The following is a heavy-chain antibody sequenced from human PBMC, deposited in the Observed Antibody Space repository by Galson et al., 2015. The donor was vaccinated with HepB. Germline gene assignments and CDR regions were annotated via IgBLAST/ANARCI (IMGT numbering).Heavy chain of an antibody. V-gene: IGHV1-3*04. J-gene: IGHJ4*02. Sequence: SVKVSCKASGGTFSSYAISWVRQAPGQGLEWMGWINTGNGNTKYSQKFQDRVSITRDTSANSVYMELSSLRSEDTALYYCARDRCGGDCYDDYFDYWGQGTLVTVSS. CDR2: INTGNGNT. D-gene: IGHD2-21*01. CDR1: GGTFSSYA. CDR3: ARDRCGGDCYDDYFDY.